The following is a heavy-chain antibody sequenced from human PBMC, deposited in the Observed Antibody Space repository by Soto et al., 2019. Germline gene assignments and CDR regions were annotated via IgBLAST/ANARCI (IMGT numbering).Heavy chain of an antibody. D-gene: IGHD4-4*01. CDR3: ERGYYNSYEYGY. J-gene: IGHJ4*02. V-gene: IGHV4-31*03. CDR1: GITLSGGFYY. Sequence: TMSVTCTSSGITLSGGFYYLRWFLQHPGTGLEWIGNIFYSGSTYYNPSLKSRVNISVDTSKNQFSLKLSSVTAADTAVYFCERGYYNSYEYGYWGQGMLV. CDR2: IFYSGST.